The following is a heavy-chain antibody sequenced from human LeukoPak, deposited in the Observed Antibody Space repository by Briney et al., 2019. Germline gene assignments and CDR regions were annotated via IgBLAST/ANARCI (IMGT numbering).Heavy chain of an antibody. CDR3: TKLSRSYYYDSSGYYRNAFDI. D-gene: IGHD3-22*01. J-gene: IGHJ3*02. CDR2: FDPEDGET. CDR1: GYTLTELS. V-gene: IGHV1-24*01. Sequence: ASVTVSCKVSGYTLTELSMHWVRQAPGKGLEWMGGFDPEDGETIYAQKFQGRVTMTEDTSTDTAYMELSSLRSEDTAVYYCTKLSRSYYYDSSGYYRNAFDIWGQGTMVTVSS.